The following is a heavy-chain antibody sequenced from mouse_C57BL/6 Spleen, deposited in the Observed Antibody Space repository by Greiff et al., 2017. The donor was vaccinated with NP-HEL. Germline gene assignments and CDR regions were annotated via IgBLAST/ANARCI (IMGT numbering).Heavy chain of an antibody. V-gene: IGHV1-42*01. Sequence: VQLQQSGPELVKPGASVKISCKASGYSFTGYYMNWVKQSPEKSLEWIGEINPSTGGTTYNQKFKAKATLTVDKSSSTAYMQLKSLTSEDSAVYYCAIYYDYDVWFAYWGQGTLVTVSA. J-gene: IGHJ3*01. CDR3: AIYYDYDVWFAY. D-gene: IGHD2-4*01. CDR1: GYSFTGYY. CDR2: INPSTGGT.